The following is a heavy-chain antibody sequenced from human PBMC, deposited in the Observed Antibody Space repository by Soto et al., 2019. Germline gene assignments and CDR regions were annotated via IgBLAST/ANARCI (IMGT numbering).Heavy chain of an antibody. J-gene: IGHJ4*02. Sequence: QVQLVQSGAEVKKPGSSVKVSCKASGGTFSSYAISWVRQAPGQGLEWMGGIIPIFGTANYAQKFQGRVTSPADESTGTAYMELSSLRSEDTAVYYCARKTGKLHILDYWGQGTLVTVSS. CDR2: IIPIFGTA. D-gene: IGHD2-15*01. V-gene: IGHV1-69*12. CDR1: GGTFSSYA. CDR3: ARKTGKLHILDY.